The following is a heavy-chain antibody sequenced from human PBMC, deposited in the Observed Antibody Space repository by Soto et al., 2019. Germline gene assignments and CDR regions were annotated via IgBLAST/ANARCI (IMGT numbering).Heavy chain of an antibody. CDR2: IVVGSGNT. CDR3: AALQGSRELPGTTILRYDY. D-gene: IGHD3-9*01. CDR1: GFTFTSSA. V-gene: IGHV1-58*01. Sequence: ASVKVSCKASGFTFTSSAVQWVRQARGQRLEWIGWIVVGSGNTNYAQKFQERVTITRDMSTSTAYMELSSLRSEDTAVYYCAALQGSRELPGTTILRYDYWGQGTLVTVSS. J-gene: IGHJ4*02.